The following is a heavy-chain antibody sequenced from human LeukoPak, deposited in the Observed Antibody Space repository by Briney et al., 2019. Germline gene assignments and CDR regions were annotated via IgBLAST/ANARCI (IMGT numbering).Heavy chain of an antibody. V-gene: IGHV4-39*02. Sequence: SETLSLTCTVSGGSISSSTYYWGWIRQPPGNGLEWIGSIYYSGLTYYNPSLESRITMSVDTSKNHFSLKLSSVTAADTAIYYCASLRVPGDFDYWGQGTLVTVSS. CDR3: ASLRVPGDFDY. J-gene: IGHJ4*02. CDR1: GGSISSSTYY. D-gene: IGHD1-14*01. CDR2: IYYSGLT.